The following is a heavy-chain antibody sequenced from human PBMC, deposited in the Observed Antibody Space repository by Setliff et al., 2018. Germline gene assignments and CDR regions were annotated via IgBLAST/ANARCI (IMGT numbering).Heavy chain of an antibody. CDR2: INPNSGGT. CDR3: AKAPLWFGERGAFDI. CDR1: GYTFTGYY. Sequence: EASVKVSCKASGYTFTGYYMHWVRQAPGQGLEWMGWINPNSGGTNYAQKFQGRVTMTRDTSISTAYMELSRLRSDDTAVYYCAKAPLWFGERGAFDIWGQGTMVTVSS. D-gene: IGHD3-10*01. J-gene: IGHJ3*02. V-gene: IGHV1-2*02.